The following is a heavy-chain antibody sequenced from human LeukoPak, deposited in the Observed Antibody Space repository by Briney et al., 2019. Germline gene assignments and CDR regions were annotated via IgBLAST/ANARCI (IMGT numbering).Heavy chain of an antibody. CDR1: GGSFSGYY. CDR3: ARDDYYGSGAHDY. CDR2: INHSGST. D-gene: IGHD3-10*01. J-gene: IGHJ4*02. Sequence: SETLSLTCAVYGGSFSGYYWSWIRQPPGKGLEWIGEINHSGSTNYNPSLKSRVTISVDTSKNQFSLKLSSVTAADTAVYYCARDDYYGSGAHDYWGQGTLVTVSS. V-gene: IGHV4-34*01.